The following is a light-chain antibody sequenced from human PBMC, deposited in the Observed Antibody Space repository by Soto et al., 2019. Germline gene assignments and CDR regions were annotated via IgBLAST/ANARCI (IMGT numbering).Light chain of an antibody. CDR1: QSVSNY. V-gene: IGKV3-11*01. J-gene: IGKJ5*01. CDR3: LQLRNLPIT. Sequence: ENVLTQSLATLSLSPGERATLSCRASQSVSNYLAWYQQRPGQAPRLLIYDASNRPTGISSIFIGSGSGTVFTLTISILEPEYFAVYYCLQLRNLPITFGLGTLLQIK. CDR2: DAS.